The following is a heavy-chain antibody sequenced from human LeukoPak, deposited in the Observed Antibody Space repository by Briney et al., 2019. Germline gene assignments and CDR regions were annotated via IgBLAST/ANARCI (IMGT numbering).Heavy chain of an antibody. Sequence: GASVKVSCKASGYTFTSYAMHWVRQAPGQRLEWMGWINAGNGNTKYSQKFQGRVTITRDTSASTAYMELSSLRSEDTAVYYCARGPLGGTMIVVVTAFDYWGQGTLVTVSS. J-gene: IGHJ4*02. V-gene: IGHV1-3*01. CDR2: INAGNGNT. D-gene: IGHD3-22*01. CDR1: GYTFTSYA. CDR3: ARGPLGGTMIVVVTAFDY.